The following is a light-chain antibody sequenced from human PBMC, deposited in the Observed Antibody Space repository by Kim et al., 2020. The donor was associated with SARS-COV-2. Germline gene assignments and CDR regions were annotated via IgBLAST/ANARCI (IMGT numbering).Light chain of an antibody. V-gene: IGKV3-11*01. CDR2: DTS. Sequence: IVLTQSPATLSLSPGERVTLSCRASQSISTHLAWYQQKPGQAPRLLISDTSNRATGIPVRFSGSGSGTDFTLTISSLEPEDFAVYYCHQRSDWLTFGGGTKLEI. CDR3: HQRSDWLT. CDR1: QSISTH. J-gene: IGKJ4*01.